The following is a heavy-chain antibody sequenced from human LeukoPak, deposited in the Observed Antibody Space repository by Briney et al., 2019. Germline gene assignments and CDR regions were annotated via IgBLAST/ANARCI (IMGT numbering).Heavy chain of an antibody. CDR1: GGSFSGYY. CDR2: INHSGST. Sequence: SETLSLTCAVYGGSFSGYYWSWIRQPPGKGLEWIGEINHSGSTNYNPSLKRRVTISVDTSKNQFSLKPSSVTAADTAVYYCARGRRATYRDYYYYYYMDVWGKGTTVTVSS. D-gene: IGHD1-26*01. J-gene: IGHJ6*03. V-gene: IGHV4-34*01. CDR3: ARGRRATYRDYYYYYYMDV.